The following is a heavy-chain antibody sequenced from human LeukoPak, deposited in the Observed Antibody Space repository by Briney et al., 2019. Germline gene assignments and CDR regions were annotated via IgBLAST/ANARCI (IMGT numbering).Heavy chain of an antibody. Sequence: GGSLRLSCAASGFTFSSYAMHWVRQAPGKGLEWVAVISYDGSNKYYADSVKGRFTISRDNSKNTLYLQMNSLRAEDTAVYYCARDDLSSPGDYWGQGTLVTVSS. CDR2: ISYDGSNK. CDR3: ARDDLSSPGDY. D-gene: IGHD2-21*02. CDR1: GFTFSSYA. V-gene: IGHV3-30-3*01. J-gene: IGHJ4*02.